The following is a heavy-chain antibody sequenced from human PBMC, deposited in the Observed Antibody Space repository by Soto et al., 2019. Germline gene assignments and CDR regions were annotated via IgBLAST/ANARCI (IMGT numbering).Heavy chain of an antibody. J-gene: IGHJ6*02. CDR1: GFTFSSYA. CDR3: AKALEYCTRTSCYPYPRRPAPPHYYYYAMDV. V-gene: IGHV3-23*01. Sequence: PGGSLRLSCAASGFTFSSYAMSWVRQAPGKGLEWVSAINNNDGSTYNTDPVKGRSTISSDSSRTTLYLQVNSLRAEDTAVYYWAKALEYCTRTSCYPYPRRPAPPHYYYYAMDVWGQGTTVTVSS. CDR2: INNNDGST. D-gene: IGHD2-2*01.